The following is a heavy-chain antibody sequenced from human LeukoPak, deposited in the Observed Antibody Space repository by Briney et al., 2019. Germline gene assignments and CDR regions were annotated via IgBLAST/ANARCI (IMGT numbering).Heavy chain of an antibody. CDR2: IGSSSRGT. CDR3: ARSATRFSNGWYGQVDFDS. D-gene: IGHD6-19*01. Sequence: GGSLRLSCAASGFSFSTYGMNWVRQAPGKGLEWISYIGSSSRGTYYADSVKGRFTISRDNVNNSLYLDMDSLRVDDTAVYYCARSATRFSNGWYGQVDFDSWGQGSLVIVSS. CDR1: GFSFSTYG. J-gene: IGHJ4*02. V-gene: IGHV3-48*01.